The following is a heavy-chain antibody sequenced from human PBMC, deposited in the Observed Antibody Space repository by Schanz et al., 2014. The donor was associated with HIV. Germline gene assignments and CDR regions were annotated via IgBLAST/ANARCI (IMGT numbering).Heavy chain of an antibody. CDR3: ARGGLQWHPEWFDY. CDR2: IWYDGSSK. V-gene: IGHV3-33*01. J-gene: IGHJ4*02. D-gene: IGHD4-4*01. Sequence: QGQEVESGGGVVQPGRSLRLSCAASGFIFSSYGRHWDRQAPGKGLELVAVIWYDGSSKYYADPVKGRFTISRDNSKNTLYLQMNSLRVEDTAVYYCARGGLQWHPEWFDYWGQGTLVSVSS. CDR1: GFIFSSYG.